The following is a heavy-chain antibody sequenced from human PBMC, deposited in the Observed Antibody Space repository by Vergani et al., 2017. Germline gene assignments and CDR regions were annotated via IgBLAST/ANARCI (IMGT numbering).Heavy chain of an antibody. CDR1: GYSISSGYY. CDR3: ARNSGYDSVIYFDY. V-gene: IGHV4-38-2*01. CDR2: IYHSGST. D-gene: IGHD5-12*01. J-gene: IGHJ4*02. Sequence: QVQLQESGPGLVKPSETLSLTCAVSGYSISSGYYWGWIRQPPGKGLEWIGSIYHSGSTYYNPSLKSRVTISVDTSKNQFSLELSSVTAADTAVYYCARNSGYDSVIYFDYWGQGTLVTVSS.